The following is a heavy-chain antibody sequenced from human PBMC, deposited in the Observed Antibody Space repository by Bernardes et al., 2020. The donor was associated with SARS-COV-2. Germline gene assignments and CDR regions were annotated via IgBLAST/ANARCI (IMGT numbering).Heavy chain of an antibody. Sequence: GGSLRLSCAASGFPFSSYWMHWVRQVPGAGLVWVSRLNPDGSTTDYADSVRGRFTISRDNAKNTLFLQMNGLRAEDTSLYYCARSAFISGRGYYIDYWPQGTLVTVSS. CDR2: LNPDGSTT. CDR3: ARSAFISGRGYYIDY. CDR1: GFPFSSYW. V-gene: IGHV3-74*01. D-gene: IGHD3-10*01. J-gene: IGHJ4*02.